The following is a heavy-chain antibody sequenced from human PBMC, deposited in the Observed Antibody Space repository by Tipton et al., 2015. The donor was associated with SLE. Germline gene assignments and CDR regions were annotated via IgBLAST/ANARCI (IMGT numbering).Heavy chain of an antibody. V-gene: IGHV1-2*02. D-gene: IGHD2-15*01. CDR3: ARDPYPYHSGTPL. J-gene: IGHJ4*02. CDR2: SNPNNGGT. Sequence: SNPNNGGTDYAQKFQGRITMTRDASINTAYMELKNLRSDDTAVYYCARDPYPYHSGTPLWGQGTLVTVST.